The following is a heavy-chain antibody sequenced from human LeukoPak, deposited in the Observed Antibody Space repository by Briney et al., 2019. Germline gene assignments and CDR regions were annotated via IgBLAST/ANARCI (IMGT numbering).Heavy chain of an antibody. V-gene: IGHV4-4*07. CDR2: IYTSGNTNY. D-gene: IGHD6-19*01. Sequence: SETLSLTCTVSGGSINNYYWSWIRQPAGKGLEWIGHIYTSGNTNYNYNPSLKSRVSMSIDTSKNQFSLKLSSVAAADTAFYDCATYSSASDAFDIWGQGTKVTVSS. CDR3: ATYSSASDAFDI. CDR1: GGSINNYY. J-gene: IGHJ3*02.